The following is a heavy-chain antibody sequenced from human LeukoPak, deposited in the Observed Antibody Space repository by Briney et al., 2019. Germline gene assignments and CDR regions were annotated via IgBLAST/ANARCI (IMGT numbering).Heavy chain of an antibody. D-gene: IGHD3-3*01. Sequence: GGSLRLSCGASGFTFSSYGMLWVRQSPGKGLEWVAFIRYDGNIKFYADSMKGRFTISRDNAKNSLYLQMNSLRAEDTAVYYCARDRGGAYDFWSGYYTGYFDYWGQGTLVPVSS. CDR1: GFTFSSYG. CDR3: ARDRGGAYDFWSGYYTGYFDY. J-gene: IGHJ4*02. V-gene: IGHV3-30*02. CDR2: IRYDGNIK.